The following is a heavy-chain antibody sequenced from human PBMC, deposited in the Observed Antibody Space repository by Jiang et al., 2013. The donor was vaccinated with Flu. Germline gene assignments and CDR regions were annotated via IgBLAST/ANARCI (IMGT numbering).Heavy chain of an antibody. V-gene: IGHV3-64D*06. CDR1: GFIFSNYN. J-gene: IGHJ4*02. CDR2: INKNGGDT. CDR3: VKDWNGGH. Sequence: VQLVESGGGLVQPGGSLRLSCSASGFIFSNYNMHWARQAPGKGLEYVSAINKNGGDTHYADSVKGRFTISRDNSKNTLYLQMSSLRTEDTAVYYCVKDWNGGHWGQGTLVDRLL. D-gene: IGHD1-1*01.